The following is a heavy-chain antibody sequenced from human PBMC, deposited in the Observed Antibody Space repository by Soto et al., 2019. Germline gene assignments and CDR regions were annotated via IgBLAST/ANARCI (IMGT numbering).Heavy chain of an antibody. D-gene: IGHD2-2*01. CDR1: GFTFSSYW. CDR2: IKQDGSEK. V-gene: IGHV3-7*01. J-gene: IGHJ6*02. Sequence: PGESLKISCAASGFTFSSYWMSWVRQAPGKGLEWVANIKQDGSEKYYVDSVKGRFTISRDNAKNSLYLQMNSLRAEDTAVYYCARDSASWADYYYYYGMDVWGQGTTVTVSS. CDR3: ARDSASWADYYYYYGMDV.